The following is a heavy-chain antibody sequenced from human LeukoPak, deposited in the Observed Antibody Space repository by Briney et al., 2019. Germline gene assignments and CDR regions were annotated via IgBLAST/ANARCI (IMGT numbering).Heavy chain of an antibody. V-gene: IGHV3-7*01. J-gene: IGHJ3*02. Sequence: PGGSLRLSCAASGFTFSSYWMSWVRQAPGKGLEWVANIKQDGSEKYYVDSVKGRFTISRDDAKNSLYLQMNSLRAEDTAVYSCARVRVGATYGGAFDIWGQGTMVTVSS. CDR3: ARVRVGATYGGAFDI. CDR2: IKQDGSEK. CDR1: GFTFSSYW. D-gene: IGHD1-26*01.